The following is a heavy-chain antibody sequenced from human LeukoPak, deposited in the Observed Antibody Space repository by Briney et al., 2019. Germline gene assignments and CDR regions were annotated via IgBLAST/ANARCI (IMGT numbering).Heavy chain of an antibody. CDR2: ISDSGSGST. V-gene: IGHV4-59*02. D-gene: IGHD3-22*01. Sequence: SETLSLTCTVSGGSVSSYSWNWLRQPPGKGLEWIGNISDSGSGSTKYNRSLESRVTMSVETSKNQFSLKLSSVTAADTAVYYCARGAWYYNSNGSPATLDHWGQGTLVTVSS. CDR1: GGSVSSYS. J-gene: IGHJ4*02. CDR3: ARGAWYYNSNGSPATLDH.